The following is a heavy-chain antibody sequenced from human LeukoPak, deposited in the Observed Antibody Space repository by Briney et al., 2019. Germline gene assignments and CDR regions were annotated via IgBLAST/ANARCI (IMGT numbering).Heavy chain of an antibody. CDR3: ARGPPSNYGAYSPYFIDY. Sequence: GESLKISCKGSGYSFTSYWIGWVRQMPGKGLEWMGTIYPGDSDTRYSPSFQGQVTISDDKSISTAYLQRSSLKAWDTAMYYCARGPPSNYGAYSPYFIDYWGQGTLVTVSS. V-gene: IGHV5-51*01. D-gene: IGHD4-17*01. J-gene: IGHJ4*02. CDR1: GYSFTSYW. CDR2: IYPGDSDT.